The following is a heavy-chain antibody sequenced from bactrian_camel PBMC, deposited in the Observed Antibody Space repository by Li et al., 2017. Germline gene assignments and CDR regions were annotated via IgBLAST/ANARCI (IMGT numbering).Heavy chain of an antibody. J-gene: IGHJ4*01. CDR2: AYSGGGTP. V-gene: IGHV3S1*01. CDR1: GDLFSRYC. Sequence: HVQLVESGGGSVQAGGSLRLSCARSGDLFSRYCMAWFRQGPGKERKEVAAAYSGGGTPWYADSVKGRFTISQDNAKNTLYLQMDSLRPEDSAMYYCAGRRNLWTCGRWPSDVDYWGQGTQVTVS. D-gene: IGHD2*01. CDR3: AGRRNLWTCGRWPSDVDY.